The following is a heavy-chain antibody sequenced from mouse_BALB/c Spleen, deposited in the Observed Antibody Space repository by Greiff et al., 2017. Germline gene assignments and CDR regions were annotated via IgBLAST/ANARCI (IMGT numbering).Heavy chain of an antibody. V-gene: IGHV2-6-7*01. CDR3: ARGDGYYLYYFDY. CDR2: IWGDGST. CDR1: GFSLTGYG. Sequence: VMLVESGPGLVAPSQSLSITCTVSGFSLTGYGVNWVRQPPGKGLEWLGMIWGDGSTDYNSALKSRLSISKDNSKSQVFLKMNSLQTDDTARYYCARGDGYYLYYFDYWGQGTTLTVSS. D-gene: IGHD2-3*01. J-gene: IGHJ2*01.